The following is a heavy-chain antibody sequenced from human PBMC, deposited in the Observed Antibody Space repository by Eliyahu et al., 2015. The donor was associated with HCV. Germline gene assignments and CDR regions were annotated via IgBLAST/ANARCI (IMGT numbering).Heavy chain of an antibody. V-gene: IGHV3-48*03. CDR3: ARVWTYSFDP. CDR2: ISSSGTM. Sequence: EVQLVESGGGLVQPGGSLRLSCAASGFTFSSYEMNWIRQAPGKGLEWVLYISSSGTMYYADSVKGRFTISRDNAKNSLYLQMNSLRTEDTAVYYCARVWTYSFDPWGQGTLVTVSS. CDR1: GFTFSSYE. D-gene: IGHD1-1*01. J-gene: IGHJ5*02.